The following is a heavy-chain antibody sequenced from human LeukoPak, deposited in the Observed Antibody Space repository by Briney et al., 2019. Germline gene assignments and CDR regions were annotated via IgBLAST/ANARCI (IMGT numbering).Heavy chain of an antibody. D-gene: IGHD4-23*01. CDR3: AKSRLNYGGPYYFDY. V-gene: IGHV3-23*01. Sequence: GGSLRLSCAASGFTFSSYAMSWVRQAPGKGLEWVSAISGSGGSTYYADSVKGRFTISRDNSKNTLYLQMNSLRAEDTAVYYCAKSRLNYGGPYYFDYWGQGTLVTVSS. J-gene: IGHJ4*02. CDR1: GFTFSSYA. CDR2: ISGSGGST.